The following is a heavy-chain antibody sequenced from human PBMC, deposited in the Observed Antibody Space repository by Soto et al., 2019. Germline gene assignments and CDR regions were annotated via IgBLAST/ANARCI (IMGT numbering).Heavy chain of an antibody. CDR2: IIPILGIA. J-gene: IGHJ6*03. Sequence: PRPPVKVSCKASGGTFSSYTISWVRQAPGQGLEWMGRIIPILGIANYAQKFQGRVTITADKSTSTAYMELSSLRSEDTAVYYCASLYRYYYYMDVWGKGTTVTVSS. D-gene: IGHD2-2*02. CDR3: ASLYRYYYYMDV. V-gene: IGHV1-69*02. CDR1: GGTFSSYT.